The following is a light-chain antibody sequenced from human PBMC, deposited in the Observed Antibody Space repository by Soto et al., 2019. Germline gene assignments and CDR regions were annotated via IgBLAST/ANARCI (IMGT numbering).Light chain of an antibody. CDR1: QTVASN. Sequence: EIVMTQSPATLSVSPGERATLSCRASQTVASNLAWYHQKPGQAPMLLIHGASTRATGVSASFSGSGSGTEFTLTISSLQSEDFAVYYCQQYHNWPPQYTFGQGTKLQIK. CDR3: QQYHNWPPQYT. V-gene: IGKV3-15*01. CDR2: GAS. J-gene: IGKJ2*01.